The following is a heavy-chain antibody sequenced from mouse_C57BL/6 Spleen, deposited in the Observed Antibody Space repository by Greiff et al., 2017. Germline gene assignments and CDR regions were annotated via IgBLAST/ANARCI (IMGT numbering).Heavy chain of an antibody. CDR3: ARWPFYDGYYFDY. V-gene: IGHV1-72*01. CDR2: IDPNSGGP. J-gene: IGHJ2*01. D-gene: IGHD2-3*01. CDR1: GYPFTSYW. Sequence: QVQLQQPGAELVKPGASVKLSCKASGYPFTSYWMHWVKQRPGRGLEWIGRIDPNSGGPKYNEKLKSKAILTVNRPASTAYMQLSSLTSEHSAVSYCARWPFYDGYYFDYWGQGTTLTVSS.